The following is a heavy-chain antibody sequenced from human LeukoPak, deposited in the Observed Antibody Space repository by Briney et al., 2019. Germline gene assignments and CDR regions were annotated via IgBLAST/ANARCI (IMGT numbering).Heavy chain of an antibody. CDR1: GGTFSSYA. V-gene: IGHV1-69*13. CDR2: IIPIFGTA. J-gene: IGHJ5*02. D-gene: IGHD3-3*01. CDR3: ARARDFGVVTHNWFDP. Sequence: GASVKVSCKASGGTFSSYAISWVRQAPGQGLEWMGGIIPIFGTANYAQRFQGRVTITADESTSTAYMELSSLRSEDTAVYYSARARDFGVVTHNWFDPWGQGTLVTVSS.